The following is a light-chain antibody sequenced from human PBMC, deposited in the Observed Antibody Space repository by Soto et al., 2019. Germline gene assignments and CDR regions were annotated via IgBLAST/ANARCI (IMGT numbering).Light chain of an antibody. CDR3: QQYENLPT. Sequence: DIQMTQSPSTLSASVGDRVTITCRASQSVNKWLAWFQQKPGKVPKLLIFDASTLQTGVPSRFGGGGSGTDFTFTISRLQPEDIATYYCQQYENLPTFGQGTRLEIK. V-gene: IGKV1-5*01. J-gene: IGKJ5*01. CDR1: QSVNKW. CDR2: DAS.